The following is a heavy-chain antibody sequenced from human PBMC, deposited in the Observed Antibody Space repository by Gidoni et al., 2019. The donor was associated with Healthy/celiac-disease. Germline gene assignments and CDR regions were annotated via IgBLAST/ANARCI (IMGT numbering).Heavy chain of an antibody. D-gene: IGHD6-19*01. CDR3: ARRVAGDYYYYGMDV. J-gene: IGHJ6*02. CDR2: ISSSSSYI. CDR1: GFTFSSYS. Sequence: EVQLVESGGGLVKPGGSLRLSCAASGFTFSSYSMNWVRQAPGKGLEWVSSISSSSSYIYYADSVKGRFTISRDNAKNSLYLQMNSLRAEDTAVYYCARRVAGDYYYYGMDVWGQGTTVTVSS. V-gene: IGHV3-21*01.